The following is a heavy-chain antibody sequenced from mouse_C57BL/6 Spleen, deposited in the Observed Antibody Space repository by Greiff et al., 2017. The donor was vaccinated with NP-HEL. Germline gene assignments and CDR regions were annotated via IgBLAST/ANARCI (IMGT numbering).Heavy chain of an antibody. Sequence: VQLKQSGPGLVKPSQSLSLTCSVTGYSITSGYYWNWIRQFPGNKLEWMGYISYDGSNNYNPSLKNRISITRDTSKNQFFLKLNSVTTEDTATYYCARRLWDYWGQGTTLTVSS. CDR2: ISYDGSN. D-gene: IGHD1-1*02. CDR3: ARRLWDY. V-gene: IGHV3-6*01. CDR1: GYSITSGYY. J-gene: IGHJ2*01.